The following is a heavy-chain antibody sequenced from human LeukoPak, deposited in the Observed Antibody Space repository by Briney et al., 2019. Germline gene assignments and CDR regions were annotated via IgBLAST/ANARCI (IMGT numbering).Heavy chain of an antibody. CDR3: ARDRGVAVAGTDYYYGMDV. CDR2: INPSGGST. J-gene: IGHJ6*04. V-gene: IGHV1-46*01. D-gene: IGHD6-19*01. CDR1: GYTFTSYY. Sequence: GASVKVCCKASGYTFTSYYMHWVRQAPGQGLEWMGIINPSGGSTSYVQKFQGRVTMTRDTSTSTVYMELSSLRSEDTAVYYCARDRGVAVAGTDYYYGMDVWGKGTTVTVSS.